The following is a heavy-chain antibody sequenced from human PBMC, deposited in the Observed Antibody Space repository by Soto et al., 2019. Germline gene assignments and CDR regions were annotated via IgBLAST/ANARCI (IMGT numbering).Heavy chain of an antibody. J-gene: IGHJ6*02. CDR2: VIPVHGTA. CDR3: ARARYCTNGICLMPRDYYGMDV. CDR1: GGTFSSNG. V-gene: IGHV1-69*01. Sequence: QVQLVQSGAEVKKPGSSVKVSCKASGGTFSSNGISWVRQAPGQGLEWMGGVIPVHGTASYAQNFQGRVTMTADASKSTAYMELSSLRSEDTAVYYCARARYCTNGICLMPRDYYGMDVWGQGTTVTVSS. D-gene: IGHD2-8*01.